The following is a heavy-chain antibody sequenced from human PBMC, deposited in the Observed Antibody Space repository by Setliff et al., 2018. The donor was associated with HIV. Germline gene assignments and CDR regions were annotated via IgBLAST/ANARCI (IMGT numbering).Heavy chain of an antibody. Sequence: SETLSLTCAVYGGSFSGYYWSWIRQPPGKGLEWIGEINHSGSTNYNPSLKSRVTISVDTSKNQFSLKLSSVTAADTAVYYCARGSRGYSYGLSYWGQGTLVTVSS. CDR1: GGSFSGYY. CDR2: INHSGST. V-gene: IGHV4-34*01. D-gene: IGHD5-18*01. J-gene: IGHJ4*02. CDR3: ARGSRGYSYGLSY.